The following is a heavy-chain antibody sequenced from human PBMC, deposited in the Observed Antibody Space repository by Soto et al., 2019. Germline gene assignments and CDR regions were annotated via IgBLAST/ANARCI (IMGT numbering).Heavy chain of an antibody. CDR3: ARVFLIPTDTRSPFAY. V-gene: IGHV3-21*01. J-gene: IGHJ1*01. Sequence: GGSLRLSCAASGFTFSSYSMNWVRQAPGKGLEWVSSISSSSSYIYYADSVKGRFTISRDNAKNSLYLQMNSLRAEDTAVYYCARVFLIPTDTRSPFAYWGQGSXVPVSS. CDR2: ISSSSSYI. CDR1: GFTFSSYS. D-gene: IGHD3-22*01.